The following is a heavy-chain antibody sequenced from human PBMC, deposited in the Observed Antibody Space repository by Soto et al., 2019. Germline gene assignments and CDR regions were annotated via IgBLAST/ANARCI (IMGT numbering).Heavy chain of an antibody. Sequence: GSLRLSCAASGFTFSSYWMSWVRQAPGKGLEWGANIKQDGSEKYYVDSLKGRFTISRDNAKNSLYQQMNSLRAEDTAVYYCARDMSVSVAGSRYYYGMDVWGQGTTVTVSS. J-gene: IGHJ6*02. V-gene: IGHV3-7*01. CDR3: ARDMSVSVAGSRYYYGMDV. D-gene: IGHD6-19*01. CDR1: GFTFSSYW. CDR2: IKQDGSEK.